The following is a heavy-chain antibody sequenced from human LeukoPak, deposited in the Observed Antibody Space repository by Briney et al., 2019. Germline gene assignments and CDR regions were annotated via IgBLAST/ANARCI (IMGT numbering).Heavy chain of an antibody. CDR3: ARHYSRYSSGWVNWFDP. D-gene: IGHD6-19*01. J-gene: IGHJ5*02. CDR2: INHSGST. Sequence: SETLSLTCAVYGGSFSGYYWSWIRQPPGKGLEWIGEINHSGSTNYNPSLKSRVTISVDTSKNQFSLKLSSVTAADTAVYYCARHYSRYSSGWVNWFDPWGQGTLVTVSS. CDR1: GGSFSGYY. V-gene: IGHV4-34*01.